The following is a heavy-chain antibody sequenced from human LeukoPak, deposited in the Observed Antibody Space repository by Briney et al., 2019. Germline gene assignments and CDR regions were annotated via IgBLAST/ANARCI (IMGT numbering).Heavy chain of an antibody. D-gene: IGHD4-17*01. Sequence: ASVKVSCKASGYTFTSYAMHWVRQAPGQGLEWMGWINPNSGGTNYAQKFQGWVTMTRDTSISTAYMELSRLRSDDTAVYYCARDRDYEARFDYWGQGTLVTVSS. CDR3: ARDRDYEARFDY. J-gene: IGHJ4*02. CDR2: INPNSGGT. V-gene: IGHV1-2*04. CDR1: GYTFTSYA.